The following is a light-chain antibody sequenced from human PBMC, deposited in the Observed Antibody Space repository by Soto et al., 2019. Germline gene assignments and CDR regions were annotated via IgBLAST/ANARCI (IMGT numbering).Light chain of an antibody. J-gene: IGLJ3*02. V-gene: IGLV2-23*01. CDR1: SSDVGSYHL. CDR3: CSYAGSSTWV. Sequence: QSALTQPASVSGSPGQSITISCTGTSSDVGSYHLVSWYQQHPVKAPKLMMYEGSKRPSGGSNRFSGSKSGNTASLTLSGLQAEDEADYSCCSYAGSSTWVFGGGTKLTVL. CDR2: EGS.